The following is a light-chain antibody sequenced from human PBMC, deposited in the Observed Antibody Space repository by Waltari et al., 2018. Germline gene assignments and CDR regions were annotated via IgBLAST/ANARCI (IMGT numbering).Light chain of an antibody. J-gene: IGLJ3*02. CDR1: IPNLGETY. V-gene: IGLV1-51*01. CDR3: GTWDSSLSAAV. Sequence: QSVLTQPPSVSAAPGQQVTISCSGSIPNLGETYVSWYQQLPGTAPKLLIHDDNERPSGIPDRFSASKSGSSATLGITGLQTGDEADYYCGTWDSSLSAAVFGGGTKVTVL. CDR2: DDN.